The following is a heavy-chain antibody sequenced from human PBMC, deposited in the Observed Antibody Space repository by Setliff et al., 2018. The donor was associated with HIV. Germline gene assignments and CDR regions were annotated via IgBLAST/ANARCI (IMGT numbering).Heavy chain of an antibody. CDR3: ARRDGYSYGFYFDY. J-gene: IGHJ4*02. Sequence: SETLSLTCTVSGGSIRSSSYQWGWIRQPPGKGLEWIGSIYYNGRTFYTPSLKSRVTMSIDTSQNQFSLKLSSVTAADTAVYYCARRDGYSYGFYFDYWGQGTLVTVSS. V-gene: IGHV4-39*01. CDR1: GGSIRSSSYQ. CDR2: IYYNGRT. D-gene: IGHD5-18*01.